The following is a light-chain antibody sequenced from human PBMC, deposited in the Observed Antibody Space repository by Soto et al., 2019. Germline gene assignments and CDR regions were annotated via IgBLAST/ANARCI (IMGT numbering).Light chain of an antibody. Sequence: EIVMTQSPATLSVSPGERATLSCRASQSISSNLAWYQQTPGQAPRLLIYGASTRATGIPARSSGSGSGTEFPLPISRLQSEDFAVYSCQQYNNWRWTFGQGPKL. CDR3: QQYNNWRWT. CDR1: QSISSN. CDR2: GAS. V-gene: IGKV3-15*01. J-gene: IGKJ1*01.